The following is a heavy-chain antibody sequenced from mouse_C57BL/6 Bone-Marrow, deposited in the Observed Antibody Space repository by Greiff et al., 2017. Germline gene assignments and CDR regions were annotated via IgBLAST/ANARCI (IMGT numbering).Heavy chain of an antibody. Sequence: VQLQQSGPGLVKPSQSLSLTCSVTGYSITSGYYWNWIRQFPGNKLEWMGYISYDGSNNYNPSLKNRISITRDTSKNQFFLKLNSVTTEDTATYYCAREVFSWCAYWGQGTLVTVSA. CDR2: ISYDGSN. CDR1: GYSITSGYY. V-gene: IGHV3-6*01. J-gene: IGHJ3*01. CDR3: AREVFSWCAY.